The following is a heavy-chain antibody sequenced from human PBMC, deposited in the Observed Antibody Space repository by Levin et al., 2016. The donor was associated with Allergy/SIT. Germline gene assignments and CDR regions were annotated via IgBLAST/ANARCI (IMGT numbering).Heavy chain of an antibody. V-gene: IGHV3-23*01. CDR1: GFTFSSHA. J-gene: IGHJ4*02. CDR3: AKDLYAIVIGLGDY. D-gene: IGHD3-16*02. CDR2: VSGSGGDT. Sequence: GESLKISCAASGFTFSSHAMSWVRQAPGKGLEWVSAVSGSGGDTYYADSLKGRFTISRDNSKNTLYLQMSSLRAEDTAVYYCAKDLYAIVIGLGDYWGQGTLVTVSS.